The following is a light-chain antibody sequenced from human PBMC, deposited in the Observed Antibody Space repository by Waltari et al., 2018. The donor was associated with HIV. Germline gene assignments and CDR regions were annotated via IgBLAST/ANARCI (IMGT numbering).Light chain of an antibody. CDR3: HQRGNWPYT. CDR1: QSISSY. V-gene: IGKV3-11*01. J-gene: IGKJ2*01. CDR2: DAF. Sequence: EIVLTQSPATLSLSPGQRATLSCWASQSISSYIAWYQQKPGQAPRLLIYDAFNRATGIPARFSGSGSGTDFTLTISSLKPEDFAVYFCHQRGNWPYTFGQGTKLEIQ.